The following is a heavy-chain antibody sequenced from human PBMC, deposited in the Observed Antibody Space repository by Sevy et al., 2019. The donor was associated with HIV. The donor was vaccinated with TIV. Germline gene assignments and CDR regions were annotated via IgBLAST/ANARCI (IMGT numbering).Heavy chain of an antibody. D-gene: IGHD5-18*01. CDR2: IKQDGSEK. Sequence: GGSLRLSCAASGFTFSSYWMSWVRQAPGKGLEWVANIKQDGSEKYYVDSVKGRFTISRDNAKNSLYLQMNSLRAEDRAVDYWGGEGKGGGWIQLWFKRCWYFDLWGRGTLVTVSS. V-gene: IGHV3-7*01. J-gene: IGHJ2*01. CDR3: GGEGKGGGWIQLWFKRCWYFDL. CDR1: GFTFSSYW.